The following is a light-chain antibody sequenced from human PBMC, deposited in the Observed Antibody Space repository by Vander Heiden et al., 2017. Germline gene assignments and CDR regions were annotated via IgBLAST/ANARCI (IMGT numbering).Light chain of an antibody. CDR1: VLTKKY. J-gene: IGLJ2*01. Sequence: SYELTQPSSVSVSPGQTVRITCSGDVLTKKYGQWLQQKPGQAPVVVIFKDNERPSGIPERFSGSSSGTTVTLIISGAHLEDEAVYYCYSAPGNLTIFGGGTKLTVL. CDR3: YSAPGNLTI. V-gene: IGLV3-27*01. CDR2: KDN.